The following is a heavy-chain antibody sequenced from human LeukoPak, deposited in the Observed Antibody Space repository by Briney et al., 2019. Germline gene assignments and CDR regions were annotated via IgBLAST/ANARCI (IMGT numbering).Heavy chain of an antibody. CDR1: GGSISSSNW. V-gene: IGHV4-4*02. CDR2: IYHGGST. CDR3: ARKHYSSGYYDY. Sequence: SGTLSLTCAVSGGSISSSNWWSWVRQPPGKGLEWIGEIYHGGSTNYNPSLKSRVTISVDKSKNQFSLKLTSVTAADTAVYYCARKHYSSGYYDYWGQGTLVTVSS. D-gene: IGHD3-22*01. J-gene: IGHJ4*02.